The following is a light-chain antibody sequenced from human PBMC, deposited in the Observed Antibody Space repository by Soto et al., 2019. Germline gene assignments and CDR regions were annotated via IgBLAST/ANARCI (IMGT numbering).Light chain of an antibody. CDR1: QSISNW. CDR2: HAS. J-gene: IGKJ1*01. V-gene: IGKV1-5*01. CDR3: QHYNSYSEA. Sequence: DIQMTQSPSTLSASVGDRVTITCRASQSISNWLAWYQQKPGTAPKVLIYHASNLQSGVPSRCSGSGSGTEITLTINSLQPDDFATYYCQHYNSYSEAFGQGTKVDIK.